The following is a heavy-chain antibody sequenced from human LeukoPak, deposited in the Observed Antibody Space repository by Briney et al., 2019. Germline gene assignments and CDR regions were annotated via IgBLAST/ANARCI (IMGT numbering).Heavy chain of an antibody. J-gene: IGHJ4*02. CDR2: IASETYGGTA. V-gene: IGHV3-49*04. CDR1: GFTFGDYA. CDR3: TRDQTPYY. Sequence: GGSLRLSCTASGFTFGDYAMTWVRQAPGKGLERVGFIASETYGGTAEYAASVKGRFTISRGDSKSIAYLQMNSLKTEDTAVYYCTRDQTPYYWGQGTLVTVSS.